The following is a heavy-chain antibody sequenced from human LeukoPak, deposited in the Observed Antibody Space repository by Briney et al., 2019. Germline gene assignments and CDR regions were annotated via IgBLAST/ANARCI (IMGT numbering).Heavy chain of an antibody. Sequence: GASDQVSGKASGYTLTSYGISWLGQAPGQALEWIGWISAYNGNTNYAHKLQGRVAMTTDTSTSTAYMELRSLRSDDTDVYYCAGDLSGSSGWVVGPDYWGQGTLVTVSS. CDR2: ISAYNGNT. CDR3: AGDLSGSSGWVVGPDY. J-gene: IGHJ4*02. V-gene: IGHV1-18*01. D-gene: IGHD6-19*01. CDR1: GYTLTSYG.